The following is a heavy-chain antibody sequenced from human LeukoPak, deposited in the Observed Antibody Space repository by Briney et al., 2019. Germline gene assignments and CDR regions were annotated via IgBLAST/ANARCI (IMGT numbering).Heavy chain of an antibody. CDR2: INHSGST. J-gene: IGHJ5*02. Sequence: SETLSLTCAVYGGSFSGYYWSWIRQPPGKGLEWIGEINHSGSTNYNPSLKSRVTISVDTSKNQFSLKLSSVTAADTAVYYCARQAYRQLLFGAVLGWFDPWGQGTLVTVSS. CDR3: ARQAYRQLLFGAVLGWFDP. V-gene: IGHV4-34*01. CDR1: GGSFSGYY. D-gene: IGHD2-2*01.